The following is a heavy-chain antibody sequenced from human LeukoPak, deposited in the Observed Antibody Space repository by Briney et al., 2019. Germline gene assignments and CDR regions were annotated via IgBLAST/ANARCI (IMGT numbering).Heavy chain of an antibody. V-gene: IGHV3-7*01. CDR3: AKASSGYYDAFDI. Sequence: GGSLRLSCAASGFTFSSYWMSWVRQAPGKGLEWVANIKQDGSEKYYADSVKGRFTISRDNSKNTLYLQMNSLRAEDTAVYYCAKASSGYYDAFDIWGQGTMVTVSS. CDR1: GFTFSSYW. D-gene: IGHD3-22*01. CDR2: IKQDGSEK. J-gene: IGHJ3*02.